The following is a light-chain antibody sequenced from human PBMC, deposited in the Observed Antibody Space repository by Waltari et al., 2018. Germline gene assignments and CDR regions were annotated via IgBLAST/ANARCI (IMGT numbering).Light chain of an antibody. J-gene: IGKJ1*01. Sequence: DIQMTQSPSTLSASVGDRVTIACRASQSISGWLAWYQQKPGKAPSLLIYKASTLQSGVPSRFSGSGSGTEFTLTISSLQPDDFATYYGQQYDTYLPWTFGQGTKVEIK. CDR1: QSISGW. V-gene: IGKV1-5*03. CDR3: QQYDTYLPWT. CDR2: KAS.